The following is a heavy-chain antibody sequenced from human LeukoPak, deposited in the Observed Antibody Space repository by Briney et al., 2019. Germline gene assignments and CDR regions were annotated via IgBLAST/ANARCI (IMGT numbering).Heavy chain of an antibody. CDR3: ARICWQLPFDY. CDR2: IKQDGSEK. CDR1: GFTFSSFW. Sequence: GGSLRLSCAASGFTFSSFWMSWVRQAPGKGLEWVANIKQDGSEKYYVDSVKGRFTISRDNAQNSLYLQMNSLRAEDTAVYYCARICWQLPFDYWGQGTLVTVSS. V-gene: IGHV3-7*01. J-gene: IGHJ4*02. D-gene: IGHD2-15*01.